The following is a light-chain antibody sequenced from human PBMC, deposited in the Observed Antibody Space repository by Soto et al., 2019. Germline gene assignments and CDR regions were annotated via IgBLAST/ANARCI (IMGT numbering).Light chain of an antibody. CDR2: AAS. J-gene: IGKJ3*01. CDR1: QDINSW. Sequence: DIQMTQSPSSVSASVGDRVTITCRASQDINSWLAWYQQKPGRAPKLLIYAASSLQSGVPSRFSGSESGTDFTLTISSLQPEDSATYYCQQANSFPFTFGPGTKVDI. CDR3: QQANSFPFT. V-gene: IGKV1-12*01.